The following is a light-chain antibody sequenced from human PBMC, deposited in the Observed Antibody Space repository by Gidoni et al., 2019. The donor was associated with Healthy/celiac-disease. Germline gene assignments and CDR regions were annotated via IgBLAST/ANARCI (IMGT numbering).Light chain of an antibody. Sequence: QSVLTQPPSVSAAPGQKVNISCSGSSSNIGNHYVSWYQQLPGTAPKLLIYDNNKRPSGIPVRFSGSKSGTSATLGITGLQTGDEADYYCGTWDSSLSAPIFGTGTKVTVL. CDR1: SSNIGNHY. V-gene: IGLV1-51*01. CDR2: DNN. CDR3: GTWDSSLSAPI. J-gene: IGLJ1*01.